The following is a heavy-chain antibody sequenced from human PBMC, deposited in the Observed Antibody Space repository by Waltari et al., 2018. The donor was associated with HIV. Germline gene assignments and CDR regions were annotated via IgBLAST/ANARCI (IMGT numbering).Heavy chain of an antibody. J-gene: IGHJ4*02. CDR2: INPNSGGT. CDR3: ARDRAGPGY. CDR1: GYIFTGYY. Sequence: QVQLVQSGAEVKKPGASVKVSCKASGYIFTGYYMHWVRQAPGQGLEWMGWINPNSGGTNYAQKVQGRVTMTRDMSITTAYMELSRLRSDDTAVYYCARDRAGPGYWGQGTLVTVSS. V-gene: IGHV1-2*02. D-gene: IGHD3-10*01.